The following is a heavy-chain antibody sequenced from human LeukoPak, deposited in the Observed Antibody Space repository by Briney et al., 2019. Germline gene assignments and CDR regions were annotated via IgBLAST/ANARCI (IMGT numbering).Heavy chain of an antibody. V-gene: IGHV3-11*01. D-gene: IGHD3/OR15-3a*01. CDR3: AREGLAYFDY. Sequence: GSLRLSCAASGFTFSDYYMSWIRQAPGKGLEWLSYITDSGSTIYYADSVRGRFTVSRDNGKNSLYLQMNYLRADDTAVYYCAREGLAYFDYWGQGTLVTVSS. J-gene: IGHJ4*02. CDR1: GFTFSDYY. CDR2: ITDSGSTI.